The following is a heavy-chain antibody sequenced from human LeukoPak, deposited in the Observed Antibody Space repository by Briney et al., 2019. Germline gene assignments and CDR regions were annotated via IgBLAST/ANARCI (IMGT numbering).Heavy chain of an antibody. D-gene: IGHD5-18*01. Sequence: GASVKVSCKASGGTFSSYAISWVRQAPGQGLEWMGGIIPIFGTANYAQKFQDRVTITADESTSTAYMELSSLRSGDTAVYYCARGDTAMVTLDYWGQGTLVTVSS. J-gene: IGHJ4*02. CDR2: IIPIFGTA. CDR1: GGTFSSYA. V-gene: IGHV1-69*01. CDR3: ARGDTAMVTLDY.